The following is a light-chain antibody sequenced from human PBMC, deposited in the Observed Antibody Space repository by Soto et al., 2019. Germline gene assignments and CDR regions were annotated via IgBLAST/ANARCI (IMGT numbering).Light chain of an antibody. Sequence: QTVVSQEPSFSVSPGETVTLTCGLTSASVLTSYYPSWYQQTPGQAPRTLIYSTNIRSSGVPDRFSGSILGNKAALTITGAKAEDESDYYCALYVGSGTVVFGGGPRLTVL. CDR2: STN. J-gene: IGLJ2*01. CDR1: SASVLTSYY. CDR3: ALYVGSGTVV. V-gene: IGLV8-61*01.